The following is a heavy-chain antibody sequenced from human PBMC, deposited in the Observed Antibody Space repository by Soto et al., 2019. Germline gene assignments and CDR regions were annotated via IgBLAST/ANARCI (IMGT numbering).Heavy chain of an antibody. Sequence: QVQLVQSGAEVKKPGSSVKVSCKASGGTFSSYAISWVRQAPGQVLEWMGGIIPIFGTANYAQKFQGRVTITADESTSKAYMELSSLRSADTAVYYCAKDIVVVVAATGHYYYGMDVWGQGTTVTVSS. CDR3: AKDIVVVVAATGHYYYGMDV. CDR2: IIPIFGTA. CDR1: GGTFSSYA. D-gene: IGHD2-15*01. V-gene: IGHV1-69*12. J-gene: IGHJ6*02.